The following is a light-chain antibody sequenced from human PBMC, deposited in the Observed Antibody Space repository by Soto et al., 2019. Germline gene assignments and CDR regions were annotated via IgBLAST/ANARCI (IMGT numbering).Light chain of an antibody. CDR3: QQYYHWPRT. Sequence: EVVLTQSPATLSLSPGERATLSCRASQSVERYLAWYQQKPGQAPRLLIYDTSNRATGIPAMFSGSGSGTDFILTITSLQTEDFAVYYCQQYYHWPRTFGQGTKVEIK. CDR1: QSVERY. CDR2: DTS. V-gene: IGKV3-11*01. J-gene: IGKJ1*01.